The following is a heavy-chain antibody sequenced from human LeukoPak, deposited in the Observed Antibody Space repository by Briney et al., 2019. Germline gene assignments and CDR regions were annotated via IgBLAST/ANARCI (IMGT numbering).Heavy chain of an antibody. V-gene: IGHV3-9*01. J-gene: IGHJ4*02. D-gene: IGHD2-2*01. Sequence: GGSLRLSCAASGFTFDDYAMHWVRHAPGKGLEWVSGISWNSGNIGYADSVKGRFTISRDNAKNSLFLQMNSLRAEDTALYYCAKDYCSSTTCYYNYWGQGTLVTVSS. CDR3: AKDYCSSTTCYYNY. CDR1: GFTFDDYA. CDR2: ISWNSGNI.